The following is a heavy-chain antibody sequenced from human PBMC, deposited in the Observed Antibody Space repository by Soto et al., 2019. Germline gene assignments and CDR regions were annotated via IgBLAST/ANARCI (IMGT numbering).Heavy chain of an antibody. V-gene: IGHV4-39*02. CDR1: GGSISSRNYY. CDR2: IYYSGST. D-gene: IGHD6-19*01. Sequence: QLQLQESGPGLVKPPETLSLTCTVSGGSISSRNYYWGWIRQPPGKGLEWIGNIYYSGSTNYNPSLKSRVTIAVETSKNHCSLKLSSVPAADTAVYYCARRSSAVAWNFDYWGQGTLVTVSS. J-gene: IGHJ4*02. CDR3: ARRSSAVAWNFDY.